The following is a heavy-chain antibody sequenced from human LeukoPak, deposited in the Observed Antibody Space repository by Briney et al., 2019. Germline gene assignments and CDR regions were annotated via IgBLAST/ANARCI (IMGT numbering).Heavy chain of an antibody. D-gene: IGHD6-13*01. Sequence: PSETLSLTCGVYGGSFSGYYWSWIRQPPGKGLEWIAEINHSGGTNYKPSLKSRVTISVDTSKNQFSLRLTSVTDADTAVYFCASSRQYDSSWSYGFDPWGQGTLVTVSS. CDR1: GGSFSGYY. CDR3: ASSRQYDSSWSYGFDP. J-gene: IGHJ5*02. V-gene: IGHV4-34*01. CDR2: INHSGGT.